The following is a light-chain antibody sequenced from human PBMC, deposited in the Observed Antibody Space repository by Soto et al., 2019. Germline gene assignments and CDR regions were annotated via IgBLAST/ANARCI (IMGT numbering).Light chain of an antibody. Sequence: EIVLTQSPGTLSLSPGERATLSCRASQSISSSYLAWYQQKPGQAPRLLIYGASNRATGIPNRFSGSASGTDFTLTISRLEPEDFAVYYWQHFGTSPYTFGQGTKLDIK. CDR3: QHFGTSPYT. J-gene: IGKJ2*01. V-gene: IGKV3-20*01. CDR2: GAS. CDR1: QSISSSY.